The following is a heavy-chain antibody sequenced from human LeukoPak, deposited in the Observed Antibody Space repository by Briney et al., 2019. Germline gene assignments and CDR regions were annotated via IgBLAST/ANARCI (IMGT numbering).Heavy chain of an antibody. J-gene: IGHJ5*02. D-gene: IGHD3-10*01. CDR2: MNWNGGST. Sequence: GGSLRLSCAASGFSIDDYGMSWVRQAPGKGLEWVSGMNWNGGSTGYADSVKGRFTISKDNAKNSLYLQMNSLRDEDTAFYRCARGGITMVRRRWFDPWGQGTLVIVSS. CDR3: ARGGITMVRRRWFDP. V-gene: IGHV3-20*01. CDR1: GFSIDDYG.